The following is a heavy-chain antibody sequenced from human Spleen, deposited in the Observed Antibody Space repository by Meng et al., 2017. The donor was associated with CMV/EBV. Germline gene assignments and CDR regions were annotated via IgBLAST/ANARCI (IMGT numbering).Heavy chain of an antibody. Sequence: ESLKISCTVSGDSVKTDRKYWSWIRQPPGKGLEWIGYIYDSGNTNYNPSLKSRVTLSVDTSKNQFSLRLSSVTTADTAVYYCARAHIVVLPAASISNWFDPWGQGALVTVSS. CDR1: GDSVKTDRKY. J-gene: IGHJ5*02. D-gene: IGHD2-2*01. CDR2: IYDSGNT. CDR3: ARAHIVVLPAASISNWFDP. V-gene: IGHV4-61*01.